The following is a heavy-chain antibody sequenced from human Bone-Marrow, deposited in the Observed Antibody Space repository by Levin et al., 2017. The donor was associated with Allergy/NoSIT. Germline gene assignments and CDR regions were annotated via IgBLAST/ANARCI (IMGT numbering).Heavy chain of an antibody. V-gene: IGHV3-48*01. D-gene: IGHD3-9*01. CDR3: ARDGARYDILTGYYL. CDR2: ISSSSSTI. CDR1: GFTFSSYS. Sequence: PGGSLRLSCAASGFTFSSYSMNWVRQAPGKGLEWVSYISSSSSTIYYADSVKGRFTISRDNAKNSLYLQMNSLRAEDTAVYYCARDGARYDILTGYYLWGQGTLVTVSS. J-gene: IGHJ4*02.